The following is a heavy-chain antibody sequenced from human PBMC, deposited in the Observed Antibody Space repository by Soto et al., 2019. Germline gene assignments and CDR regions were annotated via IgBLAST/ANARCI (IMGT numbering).Heavy chain of an antibody. J-gene: IGHJ3*02. CDR3: LITTSAFGI. D-gene: IGHD1-20*01. Sequence: EVQLVESGGGLVQPGGSLRLSCAASGFTLSVYWMNGVRQAPGKGLEWVANIKQDGSERNYVDSVKGRFTISRDNAKNSLYLQMNSLGADDTVVYYFLITTSAFGICGQGTLVTVSS. CDR2: IKQDGSER. CDR1: GFTLSVYW. V-gene: IGHV3-7*01.